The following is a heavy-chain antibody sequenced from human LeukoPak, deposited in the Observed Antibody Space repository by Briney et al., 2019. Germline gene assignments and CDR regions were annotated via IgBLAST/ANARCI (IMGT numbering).Heavy chain of an antibody. D-gene: IGHD3-10*01. CDR2: INHSGST. CDR1: GGSFSSYY. CDR3: ARVVSGLDY. J-gene: IGHJ4*02. V-gene: IGHV4-34*01. Sequence: PSETLSLTCAVYGGSFSSYYWSWIRQPPGKGLEWIGEINHSGSTNYNPSLKSRVTISVDTSKNQFSLKLSSVTAADTAVYYCARVVSGLDYWGQGTLVTVSS.